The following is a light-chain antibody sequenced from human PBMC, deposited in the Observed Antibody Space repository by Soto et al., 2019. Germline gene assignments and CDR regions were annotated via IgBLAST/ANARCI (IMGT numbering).Light chain of an antibody. Sequence: QSALTQPASVSGSPGQSITIYCTGTISDVGNYNYVSWYQQHPGKAPKLMIYQVSNRPSGVSNRFSGSKSGNTASLTISGLQAEDEADYYCSSYTTSTTVVFGGGTKLTVL. CDR2: QVS. CDR1: ISDVGNYNY. CDR3: SSYTTSTTVV. V-gene: IGLV2-14*01. J-gene: IGLJ2*01.